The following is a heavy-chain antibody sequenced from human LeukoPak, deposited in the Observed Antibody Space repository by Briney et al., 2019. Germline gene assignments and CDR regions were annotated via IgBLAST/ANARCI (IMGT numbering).Heavy chain of an antibody. CDR2: INPNSGGT. CDR3: ARDLSGSQDFDY. J-gene: IGHJ4*02. Sequence: ASVKVSCKASGYTFTGYYMHWVRQAPGQGLEWMGRINPNSGGTNYAQNFQGRVTMTSDTSISKAYMELSRLRSDDTAVYYCARDLSGSQDFDYWGQGTLVTVSS. CDR1: GYTFTGYY. D-gene: IGHD1-26*01. V-gene: IGHV1-2*06.